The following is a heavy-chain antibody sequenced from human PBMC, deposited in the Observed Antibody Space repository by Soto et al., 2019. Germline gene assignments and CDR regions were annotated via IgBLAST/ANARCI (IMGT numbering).Heavy chain of an antibody. V-gene: IGHV1-8*01. D-gene: IGHD3-10*01. CDR2: MNPHSGET. CDR1: GYSFTSLH. Sequence: AAVKVSCKASGYSFTSLHFNWVRQATGQGREWIGWMNPHSGETGYAQRFQARVTMTRDISLSTAYMELRSLTSHDTAVYFCARGSSGTVDHWGQGTLVTVSS. CDR3: ARGSSGTVDH. J-gene: IGHJ4*02.